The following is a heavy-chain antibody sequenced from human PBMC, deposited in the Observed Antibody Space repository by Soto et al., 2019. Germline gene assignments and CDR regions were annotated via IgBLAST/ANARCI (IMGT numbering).Heavy chain of an antibody. CDR2: IYYAGST. V-gene: IGHV4-39*01. D-gene: IGHD5-12*01. J-gene: IGHJ6*01. Sequence: QLQESGPGLVKASETLSLTCTVSGGSISSTDHYWGWIRQPPGKGLEWLGSIYYAGSTFHNPSLERRANISVDTSMNQFSLRLSSVTASDTAVYYCARLVFHCLRGSCYDYNLYGLDVWGQGTTVTVSS. CDR1: GGSISSTDHY. CDR3: ARLVFHCLRGSCYDYNLYGLDV.